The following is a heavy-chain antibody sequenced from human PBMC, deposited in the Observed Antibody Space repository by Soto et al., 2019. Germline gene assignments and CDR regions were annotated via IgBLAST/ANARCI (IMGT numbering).Heavy chain of an antibody. J-gene: IGHJ4*02. V-gene: IGHV1-69*08. CDR3: ARERSRYDRSGYYRPDY. Sequence: SVKVSCKVSGDTFSTYSISWVRQAPGQGLEWLGGIVPILGTPSYAQSFQGRVTITADKSTSTAYMELSSLRSEDTAVYYCARERSRYDRSGYYRPDYWGQGTLVTVSS. CDR1: GDTFSTYS. D-gene: IGHD3-22*01. CDR2: IVPILGTP.